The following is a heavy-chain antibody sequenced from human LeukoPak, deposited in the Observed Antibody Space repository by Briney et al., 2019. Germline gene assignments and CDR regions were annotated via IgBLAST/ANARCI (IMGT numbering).Heavy chain of an antibody. Sequence: SETLSLTCAVYGGSFSGYYWSWIRQPPGKGLEWIGEINHSGSTNYNPSLKSRVTISVDTSMNQFSLKLSSVTAADTAVYYCARPSGSYHFDYWGQGTLVTVSS. CDR2: INHSGST. J-gene: IGHJ4*02. V-gene: IGHV4-34*01. D-gene: IGHD1-26*01. CDR1: GGSFSGYY. CDR3: ARPSGSYHFDY.